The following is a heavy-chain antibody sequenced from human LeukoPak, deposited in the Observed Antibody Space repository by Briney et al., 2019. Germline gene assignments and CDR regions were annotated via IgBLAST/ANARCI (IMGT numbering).Heavy chain of an antibody. CDR1: GFTFSSYS. Sequence: PGGSLRLSCAASGFTFSSYSMNWVRQAPGKGLEWVSSISSSSSYIYYADSVKGRFTISRDNAKNSLYLQMNSLRAEDTAVYYCARDATLEWLRPYNWFDPWGQGTLVTVSS. J-gene: IGHJ5*02. D-gene: IGHD3-3*01. CDR2: ISSSSSYI. V-gene: IGHV3-21*01. CDR3: ARDATLEWLRPYNWFDP.